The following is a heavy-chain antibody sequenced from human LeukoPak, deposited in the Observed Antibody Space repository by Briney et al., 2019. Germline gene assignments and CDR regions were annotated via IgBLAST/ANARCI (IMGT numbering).Heavy chain of an antibody. Sequence: GGSLRLSCAASGFTMSNNAMSWVRQAPGKGLEWVSGIGGYDGSTYYADSLKGRFTISKDTSKNTLYLQMNSLTAGDTAVYYCAKDSHSGYFDYWGQGTLVTVSS. V-gene: IGHV3-23*01. D-gene: IGHD1-26*01. CDR1: GFTMSNNA. CDR3: AKDSHSGYFDY. J-gene: IGHJ4*02. CDR2: IGGYDGST.